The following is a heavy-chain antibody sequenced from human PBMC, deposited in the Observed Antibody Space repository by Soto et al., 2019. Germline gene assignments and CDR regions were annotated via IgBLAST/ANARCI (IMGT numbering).Heavy chain of an antibody. CDR2: ISAYNGNT. D-gene: IGHD3-3*01. J-gene: IGHJ5*02. V-gene: IGHV1-18*01. CDR1: GYTFTSYG. Sequence: QVQLVQSGAEVKKPGASVKVSCKASGYTFTSYGISWVRQAPGQGREWMGWISAYNGNTNYAQKLQGRVTMTTDTSTSTAYMELRSLRSDDTAVYYCARVVRSIFGVVIVWFDPWGQGTLVTVSS. CDR3: ARVVRSIFGVVIVWFDP.